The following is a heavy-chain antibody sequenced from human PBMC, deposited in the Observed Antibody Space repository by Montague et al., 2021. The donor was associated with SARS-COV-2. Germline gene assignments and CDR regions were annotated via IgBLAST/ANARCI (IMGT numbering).Heavy chain of an antibody. CDR1: GGSISSSNYY. CDR3: ARDDIVLQGVTEGMAV. CDR2: MYYSGST. Sequence: SETLSLTCTVSGGSISSSNYYWGWIRQPPGKGLEWIGNMYYSGSTYYNPSLKSRVTISIDTSKNQFSLKLSSVTAADTAVYYCARDDIVLQGVTEGMAVWGQGTTVTVPS. J-gene: IGHJ6*02. V-gene: IGHV4-39*07. D-gene: IGHD3-10*01.